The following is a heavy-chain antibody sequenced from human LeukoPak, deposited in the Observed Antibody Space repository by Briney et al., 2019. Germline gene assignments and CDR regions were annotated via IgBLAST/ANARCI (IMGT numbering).Heavy chain of an antibody. CDR1: GFTFSSYA. J-gene: IGHJ5*02. Sequence: GGSLRLSCAASGFTFSSYAMHWVRQAPGKGLEWVAVISYDGSNKHYADSVKGRFTISRDNSKNTLYLQMNSLRAEDTAVYYCARDWGVVIIVNWFDPWGQGTLVTVSS. CDR2: ISYDGSNK. V-gene: IGHV3-30-3*01. CDR3: ARDWGVVIIVNWFDP. D-gene: IGHD3-3*01.